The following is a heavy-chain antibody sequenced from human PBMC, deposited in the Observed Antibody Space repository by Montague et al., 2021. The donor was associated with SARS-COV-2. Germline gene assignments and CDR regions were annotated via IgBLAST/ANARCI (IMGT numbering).Heavy chain of an antibody. Sequence: SETLSLTCAVYGGSISSYYWSWIRQPPGKGLEWIGYIYYSGSTSYNPSLKSRVTISVDTSKNQFSLKLSSVTAADTAVYYCAREGSGRGYYYYGMDVWGQGTTVTVSS. CDR3: AREGSGRGYYYYGMDV. D-gene: IGHD3-10*01. CDR1: GGSISSYY. CDR2: IYYSGST. V-gene: IGHV4-59*01. J-gene: IGHJ6*02.